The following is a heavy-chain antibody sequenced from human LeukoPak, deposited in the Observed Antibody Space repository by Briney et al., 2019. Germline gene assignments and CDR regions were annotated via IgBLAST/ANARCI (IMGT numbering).Heavy chain of an antibody. D-gene: IGHD3-10*01. Sequence: GRSLRLSCAASGFTFSSYAMHWVRQAPGKGLEWVAVISYDGSNKYYADSVKGRFSISRDDSRNTLYLQMNRLRDEDTAIYYCAKDRELLFAHCWFDLWGQGTLVTVSS. CDR3: AKDRELLFAHCWFDL. CDR1: GFTFSSYA. J-gene: IGHJ5*02. V-gene: IGHV3-30*04. CDR2: ISYDGSNK.